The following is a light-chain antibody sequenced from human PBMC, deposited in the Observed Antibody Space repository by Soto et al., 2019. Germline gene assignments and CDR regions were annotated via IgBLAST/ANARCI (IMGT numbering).Light chain of an antibody. CDR3: SSFTSSSTQV. V-gene: IGLV2-14*01. Sequence: QSALTQPASVSGSLGQSITISCTGSSSDVGVYNYVSWYQQHPGKAPKLMIYEVNHRPSGVSNRFSGSKSGNTASLTISGLQAEDEADYYCSSFTSSSTQVLGGGTKLTVL. CDR2: EVN. J-gene: IGLJ3*02. CDR1: SSDVGVYNY.